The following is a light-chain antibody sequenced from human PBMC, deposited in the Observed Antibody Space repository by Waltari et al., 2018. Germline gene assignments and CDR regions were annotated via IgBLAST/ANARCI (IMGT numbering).Light chain of an antibody. V-gene: IGKV4-1*01. J-gene: IGKJ3*01. CDR1: QSVLYSSNNKNY. Sequence: DIVMTQSPDSLAVSLGERATINCKSSQSVLYSSNNKNYLTWYQKTPGQPPKLLIYCASTRESGVPDRFSGSGSETDFTLTISSLQAEDVAVYYCQQYYNTPFTFGPGTKVDVK. CDR3: QQYYNTPFT. CDR2: CAS.